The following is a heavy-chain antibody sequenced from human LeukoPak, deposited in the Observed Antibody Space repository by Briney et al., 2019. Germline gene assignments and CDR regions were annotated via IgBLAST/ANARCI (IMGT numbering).Heavy chain of an antibody. CDR1: GGTFSSYA. Sequence: ASVKVSCKASGGTFSSYAISWVRQAPGQGLEWMGWISAYNGNTNYAQKLQGRVTMTTDTSTSTAYMELRSLRSDDTAVYYCARSEWELLGPLGDYWGQGTLVTVSS. V-gene: IGHV1-18*01. CDR3: ARSEWELLGPLGDY. J-gene: IGHJ4*02. D-gene: IGHD1-26*01. CDR2: ISAYNGNT.